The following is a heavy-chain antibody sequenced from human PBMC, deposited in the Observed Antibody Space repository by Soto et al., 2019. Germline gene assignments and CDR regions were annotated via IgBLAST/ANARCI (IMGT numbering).Heavy chain of an antibody. D-gene: IGHD6-13*01. Sequence: QVQLQESGPGLVKPSQTLSLTCTVSGGSISSGGYYWSWIRQHPEKGLEWIGYIYYSGSTYYNPSVKSPVTISVDTSKNQFSLKLRSVTAADTAVYYWARSFAVAAAGPFDYWGQGTLVTVSS. J-gene: IGHJ4*02. CDR2: IYYSGST. V-gene: IGHV4-31*01. CDR1: GGSISSGGYY. CDR3: ARSFAVAAAGPFDY.